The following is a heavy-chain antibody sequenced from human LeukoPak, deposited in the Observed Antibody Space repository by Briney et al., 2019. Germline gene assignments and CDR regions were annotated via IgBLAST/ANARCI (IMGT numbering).Heavy chain of an antibody. V-gene: IGHV3-48*01. CDR3: ARDLVRGRFDY. D-gene: IGHD3-10*01. CDR1: GFAFSSYS. CDR2: ISSSSSSTI. Sequence: GGSLRPSCAASGFAFSSYSINWVRQAPGKGLEWVSYISSSSSSTIYYADSVKGRFTISRDNAKNSLYLQMNSLRAEDTAVYYCARDLVRGRFDYWGQGTLVTVSS. J-gene: IGHJ4*02.